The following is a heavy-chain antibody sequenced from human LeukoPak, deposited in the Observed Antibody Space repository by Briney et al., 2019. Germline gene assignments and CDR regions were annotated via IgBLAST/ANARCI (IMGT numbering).Heavy chain of an antibody. D-gene: IGHD3-10*01. CDR2: IYYSGST. V-gene: IGHV4-39*01. J-gene: IGHJ6*03. CDR1: GGSISSSSYY. Sequence: SETLSLTCTVSGGSISSSSYYWGWIRQPPGKGLEWIGSIYYSGSTYYNPSLKSRVTISVDTSKNQFSLKLSSVTAADTAVYYCARHRFRGVINYYYYMDVWGKGTTVTISS. CDR3: ARHRFRGVINYYYYMDV.